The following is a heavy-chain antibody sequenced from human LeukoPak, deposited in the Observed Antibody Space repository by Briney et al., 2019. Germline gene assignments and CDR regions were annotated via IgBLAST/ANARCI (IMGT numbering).Heavy chain of an antibody. CDR3: ARDTGDTYNWFDP. CDR1: GYTFTGYY. V-gene: IGHV1-2*02. J-gene: IGHJ5*02. CDR2: INPNSGGA. D-gene: IGHD3-16*01. Sequence: ASVKVSCKASGYTFTGYYMHWVRQAPGQGLEXXXXINPNSGGANYAQKFQGRVTMTRDTSISTAYMELSRLRSDDTAVYYCARDTGDTYNWFDPWGQGTLVTVSS.